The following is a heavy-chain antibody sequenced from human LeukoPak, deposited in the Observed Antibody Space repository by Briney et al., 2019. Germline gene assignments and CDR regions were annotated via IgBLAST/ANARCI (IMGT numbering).Heavy chain of an antibody. J-gene: IGHJ4*02. Sequence: PGGSLRLSCAVSGFTVTSNYMSWVRQAPGEGLEWVSCIYSGDTTYYADSVKGRFTISRDNSKNTLYLQMNSLRAEDTAVYYCARRGYGDYAPFDYWGQGTLVTVSS. CDR3: ARRGYGDYAPFDY. D-gene: IGHD4-17*01. V-gene: IGHV3-66*04. CDR1: GFTVTSNY. CDR2: IYSGDTT.